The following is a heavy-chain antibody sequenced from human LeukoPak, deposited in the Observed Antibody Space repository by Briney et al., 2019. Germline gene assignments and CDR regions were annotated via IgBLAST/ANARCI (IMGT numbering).Heavy chain of an antibody. D-gene: IGHD5-12*01. V-gene: IGHV3-74*01. CDR2: INSDGSST. Sequence: GGSLRLSCAASGFTFSSYWMHWDRQAPGKGLVWVSRINSDGSSTSYADSVKGRFTISRDNAKNTLYLQMNSLRAEDTAVYYCARDGFSVATNYWGQGTLVTVSS. CDR3: ARDGFSVATNY. CDR1: GFTFSSYW. J-gene: IGHJ4*02.